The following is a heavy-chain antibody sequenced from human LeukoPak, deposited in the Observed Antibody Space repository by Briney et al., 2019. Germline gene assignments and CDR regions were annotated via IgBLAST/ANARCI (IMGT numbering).Heavy chain of an antibody. D-gene: IGHD6-13*01. CDR1: GYTFTSYY. V-gene: IGHV1-46*01. CDR2: INPSGGST. CDR3: ARDLGPIAPNWFDP. J-gene: IGHJ5*02. Sequence: ASVKVSCKASGYTFTSYYMHWVRQAPGQGLEWMGIINPSGGSTSYAQKFQGRVTMTTDTSTSTAYMELRSLRSDDTAVYYCARDLGPIAPNWFDPWGQGTLVTVSS.